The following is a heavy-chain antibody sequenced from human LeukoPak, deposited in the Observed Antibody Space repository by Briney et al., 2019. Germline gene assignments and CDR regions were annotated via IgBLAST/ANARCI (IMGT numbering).Heavy chain of an antibody. Sequence: PSETLSLTCTVSGGSISSYYWSWLRQPPGKGLEWIGYIYYSGSTNYNPSLKSRVTISVDTSKNQFSLKLSSVTAADTAVYYCARSPPNNYYYYYMDGWGKGTTVTIS. D-gene: IGHD1/OR15-1a*01. CDR2: IYYSGST. CDR3: ARSPPNNYYYYYMDG. CDR1: GGSISSYY. V-gene: IGHV4-59*01. J-gene: IGHJ6*03.